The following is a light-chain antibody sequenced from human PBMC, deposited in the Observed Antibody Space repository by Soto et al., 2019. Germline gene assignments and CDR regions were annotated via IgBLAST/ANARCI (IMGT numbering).Light chain of an antibody. CDR2: DAS. J-gene: IGKJ1*01. CDR3: QQYGTSPRT. CDR1: QSVSSNY. V-gene: IGKV3-20*01. Sequence: EIVLTQSPGTLSLSPGERATLSCRASQSVSSNYLAWYQQKPGQAPRLHIYDASSRATGIPDRFSGSGSGTDFTLTISRLEPEDFAVYYCQQYGTSPRTFGQGTKV.